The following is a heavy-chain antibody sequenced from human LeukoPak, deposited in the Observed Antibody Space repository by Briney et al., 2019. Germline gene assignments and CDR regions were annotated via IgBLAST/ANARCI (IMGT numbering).Heavy chain of an antibody. Sequence: SETLSLTCSVSNGSISSSGYYWGWVRQSPGKGLEWIGSIYYSGSTYYNPSLKSRVTISVDTSKNQFSLKLSSVTAADTAVYYCARPVVGANAFDIWGQGTMVTVSS. CDR2: IYYSGST. D-gene: IGHD1-26*01. J-gene: IGHJ3*02. V-gene: IGHV4-39*07. CDR3: ARPVVGANAFDI. CDR1: NGSISSSGYY.